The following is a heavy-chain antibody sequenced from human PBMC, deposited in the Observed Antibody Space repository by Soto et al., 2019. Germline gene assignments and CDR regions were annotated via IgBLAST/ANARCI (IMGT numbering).Heavy chain of an antibody. Sequence: SCKASGYTFTSYYMHWVRQAPGQGLEWMGIISPSGGSTSYAQKFQGRVTMTRDTSTSTVYMELSSLRSEDTAVYYCARGSELAYCGGDCQALDYWGQGTLVTVSS. CDR2: ISPSGGST. V-gene: IGHV1-46*01. CDR3: ARGSELAYCGGDCQALDY. CDR1: GYTFTSYY. J-gene: IGHJ4*02. D-gene: IGHD2-21*02.